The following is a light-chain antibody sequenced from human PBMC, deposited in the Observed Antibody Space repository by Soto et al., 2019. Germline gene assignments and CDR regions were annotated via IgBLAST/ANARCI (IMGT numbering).Light chain of an antibody. V-gene: IGKV3-15*01. CDR3: QQYNNWPLT. J-gene: IGKJ4*01. CDR1: QSVNRN. CDR2: DAS. Sequence: EIVMTQSPATLSVSPGERATLSCRASQSVNRNLAWYQQKPGQTPRLLIYDASSMATGIPARFSGSGSGTDFTLTISSLQSEDFAVYYCQQYNNWPLTFGGGTNVEIK.